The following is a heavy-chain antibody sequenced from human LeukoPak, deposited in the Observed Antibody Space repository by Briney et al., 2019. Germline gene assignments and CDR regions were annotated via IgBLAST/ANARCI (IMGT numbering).Heavy chain of an antibody. CDR2: ISYDGSNK. V-gene: IGHV3-30-3*01. J-gene: IGHJ4*02. D-gene: IGHD4-17*01. Sequence: GRSLRLSCAASGFTLSSYAMHWVRQAPGKGLEWVAVISYDGSNKYYADSVRGRFTISRDNSKNTLYLQMNSLRAEDTAVYYCATLTTVRDYWGQGTLVTVSS. CDR1: GFTLSSYA. CDR3: ATLTTVRDY.